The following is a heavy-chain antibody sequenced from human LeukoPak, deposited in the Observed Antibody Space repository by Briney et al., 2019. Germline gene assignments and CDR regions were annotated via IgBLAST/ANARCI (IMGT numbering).Heavy chain of an antibody. CDR3: ARAYSGAGSWVSWFDP. Sequence: AASVRVSCKPSGHTFTDYDITWVRQPPGQGLEGMGWINPNSGGTNYAQKFQGRVTMTRDTSISTAYMELSRLRSDDTAVYYCARAYSGAGSWVSWFDPWGQGTLVTVSS. J-gene: IGHJ5*02. D-gene: IGHD1-26*01. CDR2: INPNSGGT. V-gene: IGHV1-2*02. CDR1: GHTFTDYD.